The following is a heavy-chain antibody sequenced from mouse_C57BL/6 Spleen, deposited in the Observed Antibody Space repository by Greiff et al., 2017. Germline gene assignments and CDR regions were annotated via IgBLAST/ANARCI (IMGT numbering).Heavy chain of an antibody. D-gene: IGHD2-2*01. Sequence: VQLGESGAELVKPGASVTLSFTASGFNIKDYYMHWVKQRTAQGLEWIGRIDPEDGETKYAPKFQGKATIPADTSSNTAYLQRSSLTSEGTAVYYCAVAVTTGYFDNWGKGTPLTVS. CDR2: IDPEDGET. V-gene: IGHV14-2*01. CDR3: AVAVTTGYFDN. CDR1: GFNIKDYY. J-gene: IGHJ2*01.